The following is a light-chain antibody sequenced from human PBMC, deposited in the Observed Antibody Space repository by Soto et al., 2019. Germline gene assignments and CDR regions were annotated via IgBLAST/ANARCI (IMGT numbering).Light chain of an antibody. Sequence: EIVMTQSPATLSVSPGERATLSCRASQSVSSNLAWYQKKPGQAPRLLIYGASTRATSIPATFSGGGSGTEFTLTISSLQSEDFAVYYCQQYNKWPFTFGPGTKVDIK. CDR1: QSVSSN. CDR2: GAS. V-gene: IGKV3-15*01. CDR3: QQYNKWPFT. J-gene: IGKJ3*01.